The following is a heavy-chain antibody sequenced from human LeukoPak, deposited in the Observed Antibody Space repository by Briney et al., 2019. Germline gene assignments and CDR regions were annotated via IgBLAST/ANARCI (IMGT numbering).Heavy chain of an antibody. D-gene: IGHD2-2*01. Sequence: GGSLRLSCGASGFSFTTYWMHWVRQAPGKGLVWVSRINTDGSSRTYADSVKGRFTISRDNANNTLYLQMNSLRAEDTAVYNCARESEFCGSTTCYRPEDYWGQGTLVTVSS. CDR2: INTDGSSR. CDR1: GFSFTTYW. CDR3: ARESEFCGSTTCYRPEDY. J-gene: IGHJ4*02. V-gene: IGHV3-74*01.